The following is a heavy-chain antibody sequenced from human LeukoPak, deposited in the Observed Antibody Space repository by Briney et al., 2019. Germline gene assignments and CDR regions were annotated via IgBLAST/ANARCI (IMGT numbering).Heavy chain of an antibody. Sequence: SETLSLTCTVSDGSVSSGSYYWSWIRQPPGKGLEWIAYISYSGSTNYNPSLKSRVTISVDTSKNQFSLKLSSVTAADTAVYYCARVVVVPAGRWFDPWGQGTLVTGSS. D-gene: IGHD2-2*01. CDR2: ISYSGST. J-gene: IGHJ5*02. CDR1: DGSVSSGSYY. V-gene: IGHV4-61*01. CDR3: ARVVVVPAGRWFDP.